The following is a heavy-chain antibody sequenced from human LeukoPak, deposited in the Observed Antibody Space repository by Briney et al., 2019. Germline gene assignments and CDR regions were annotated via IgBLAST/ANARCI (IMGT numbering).Heavy chain of an antibody. Sequence: GGSLRLSCAASGFTFSSYSMNWVRQAPGKGLEWVSSISSSSSYIYYADSVKGRFTISRDNAKNSLYLQMNSLRAEDTAVYYCARPMVNRDGYNYCDYWGQGTLVTVSS. D-gene: IGHD5-24*01. J-gene: IGHJ4*02. V-gene: IGHV3-21*01. CDR1: GFTFSSYS. CDR3: ARPMVNRDGYNYCDY. CDR2: ISSSSSYI.